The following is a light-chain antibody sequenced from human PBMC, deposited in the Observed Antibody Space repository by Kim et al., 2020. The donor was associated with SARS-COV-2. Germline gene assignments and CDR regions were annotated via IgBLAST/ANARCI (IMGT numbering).Light chain of an antibody. J-gene: IGKJ3*01. CDR3: QQYEDWPPFT. CDR1: QSVSNN. Sequence: SPGERATRSCRASQSVSNNLAWYQQKPGQAPRLLIYGASTRATGIPVRFSGSGSGTEFTLTINSLQSEDFAVYYCQQYEDWPPFTFGPGTKVDIK. V-gene: IGKV3-15*01. CDR2: GAS.